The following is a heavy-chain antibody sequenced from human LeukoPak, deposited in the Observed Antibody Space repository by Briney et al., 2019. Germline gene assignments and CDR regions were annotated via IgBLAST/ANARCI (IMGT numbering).Heavy chain of an antibody. V-gene: IGHV3-7*01. CDR1: GFTFRSYW. CDR2: IKQDGSEK. J-gene: IGHJ4*02. Sequence: GGSLRLSCAASGFTFRSYWMNWVRQAPGKGLEWVANIKQDGSEKYYVDSVEGRFTISRDNAKNSLYLQMNSLRAEDTAVYYCARVKYCGGDCLYYFDYWGQGTLVTVSS. D-gene: IGHD2-21*02. CDR3: ARVKYCGGDCLYYFDY.